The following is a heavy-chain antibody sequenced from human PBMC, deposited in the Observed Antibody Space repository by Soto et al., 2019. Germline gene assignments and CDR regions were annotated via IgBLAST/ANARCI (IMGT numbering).Heavy chain of an antibody. CDR1: GGSISSSSYY. CDR2: IYYSGST. CDR3: ASQDYGEDAFDI. Sequence: QLQLQESGPGLVKPSETLSLTCTVSGGSISSSSYYWGWIRQPPGKGLEWIGSIYYSGSTYYNPSLQSRVTISVDTSKNQFSLKLSSVTAADTAVYYCASQDYGEDAFDIWGQGTMVTVSS. J-gene: IGHJ3*02. D-gene: IGHD3-10*01. V-gene: IGHV4-39*01.